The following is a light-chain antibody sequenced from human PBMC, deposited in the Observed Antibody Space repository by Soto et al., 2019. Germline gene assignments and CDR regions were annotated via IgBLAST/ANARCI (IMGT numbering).Light chain of an antibody. J-gene: IGKJ1*01. V-gene: IGKV3-20*01. CDR2: EAS. CDR1: QSVSTY. Sequence: ETLLTQSPATLSLSPGESATLSCMASQSVSTYLAWYQQKPGQAPRLLIYEASTRATGVPDRFSGSGSGTDFTLTISGLQPEDFAVYYCQQYGTSPGTFGQGTKVDIK. CDR3: QQYGTSPGT.